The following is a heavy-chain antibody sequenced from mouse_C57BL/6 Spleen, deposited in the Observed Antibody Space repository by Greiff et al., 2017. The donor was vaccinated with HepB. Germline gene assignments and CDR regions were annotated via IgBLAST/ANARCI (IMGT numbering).Heavy chain of an antibody. V-gene: IGHV5-17*01. J-gene: IGHJ3*01. CDR3: ARMGGTLAWFAY. CDR2: ISSGSSTI. D-gene: IGHD4-1*01. CDR1: GFTFSDYG. Sequence: EVKLVESGGGLVKPGGSLKLSCAASGFTFSDYGMHWVRQAPEKGLEWVAYISSGSSTIYYADTVKGRFTISRDNAKNTLFLQMTSLRSEDTAMYYCARMGGTLAWFAYWGQGTLVTVSA.